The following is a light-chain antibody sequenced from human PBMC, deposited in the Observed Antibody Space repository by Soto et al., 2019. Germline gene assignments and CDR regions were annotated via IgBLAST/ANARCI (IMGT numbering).Light chain of an antibody. CDR3: QQYHKFWT. CDR1: QRVGSW. V-gene: IGKV1-5*03. CDR2: KAS. Sequence: DIPMTQSPSTLSASVGDRVTITCRASQRVGSWLAWYQQKPGKAPKLLIYKASRLESGVPSRFSGSESGTEFTLTISNLQPDDFATYYCQQYHKFWTFGQGTKVEIK. J-gene: IGKJ1*01.